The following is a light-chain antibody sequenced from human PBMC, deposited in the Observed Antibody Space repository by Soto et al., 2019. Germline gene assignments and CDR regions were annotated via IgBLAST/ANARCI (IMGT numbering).Light chain of an antibody. Sequence: QSVLTQPPSVSGAPGQRVTISCTGSSSNIGTGYDVHWYHQVPGTAPKLLIYGNNNRPSGVPDRFSGSKSGTSASLAITGLQAEDEADYYCQSHDSSLSGSRVFGGGTKLTVL. J-gene: IGLJ2*01. CDR2: GNN. CDR1: SSNIGTGYD. V-gene: IGLV1-40*01. CDR3: QSHDSSLSGSRV.